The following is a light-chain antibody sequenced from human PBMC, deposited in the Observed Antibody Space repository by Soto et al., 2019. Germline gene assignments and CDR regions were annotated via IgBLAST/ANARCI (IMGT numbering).Light chain of an antibody. Sequence: DIPMTQSPSSLSASVGDRVTITCQASQDISNYLNWYQQKPGKAPKLLIYDSSNLETGVPSRFSGSGSGTDVAFAICILQPKDIATYYCQQYDNPAITFGQGTRLEIK. V-gene: IGKV1-33*01. CDR1: QDISNY. J-gene: IGKJ5*01. CDR2: DSS. CDR3: QQYDNPAIT.